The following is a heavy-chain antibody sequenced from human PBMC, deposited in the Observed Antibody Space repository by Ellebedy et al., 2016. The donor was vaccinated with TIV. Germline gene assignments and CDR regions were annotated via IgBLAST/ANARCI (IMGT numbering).Heavy chain of an antibody. CDR2: INPNTGDT. V-gene: IGHV1-2*02. D-gene: IGHD2-15*01. J-gene: IGHJ6*02. CDR1: GYTFTDYY. Sequence: ASVKVSCKASGYTFTDYYIYWVRQAPGQGLEWMGWINPNTGDTNFAQRFQGRVTMTRDTSISTAFMEVSRLRSDDTAVYYCARPLTPSRIYYSYNYGLDVWGQGTMVTVS. CDR3: ARPLTPSRIYYSYNYGLDV.